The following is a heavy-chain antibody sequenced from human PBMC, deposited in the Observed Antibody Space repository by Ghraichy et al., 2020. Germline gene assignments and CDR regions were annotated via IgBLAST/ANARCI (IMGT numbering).Heavy chain of an antibody. D-gene: IGHD7-27*01. Sequence: GSLRLSCAASGFTFTSYAMSWVRQAPGKGLEWVSAISGTGAITYYAESVKGRFTISRDNSKRTAYLQMNSLRADYTAIYYCAKGNWGVYYWGQGTLVTVSS. CDR1: GFTFTSYA. J-gene: IGHJ4*02. V-gene: IGHV3-23*01. CDR2: ISGTGAIT. CDR3: AKGNWGVYY.